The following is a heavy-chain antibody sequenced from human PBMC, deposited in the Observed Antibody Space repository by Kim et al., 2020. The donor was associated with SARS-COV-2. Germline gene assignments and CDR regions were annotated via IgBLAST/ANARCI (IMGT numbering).Heavy chain of an antibody. CDR1: GGSFSGYY. J-gene: IGHJ4*02. CDR2: INHSGST. CDR3: AWSPSGIYSHYDDY. D-gene: IGHD1-26*01. V-gene: IGHV4-34*01. Sequence: SETLSLTCAVYGGSFSGYYWSWIRQPPGKGLEWIGEINHSGSTNYNPSLKSRVTISVDTSKNQFSLKLSSVTAADTAVYYCAWSPSGIYSHYDDYWGQGTLVTVSS.